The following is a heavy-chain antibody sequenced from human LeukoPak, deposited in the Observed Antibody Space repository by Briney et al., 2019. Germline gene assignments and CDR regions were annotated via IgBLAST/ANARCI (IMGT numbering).Heavy chain of an antibody. V-gene: IGHV3-21*01. J-gene: IGHJ4*02. CDR1: GFTFSSYT. Sequence: GSLRLPCAASGFTFSSYTMNWVRQAPGKGLEWVSSIISSNYIYYADSVKGRFTISRDDAKNSLYLQMNSLRAEDTAVYYCARGNSGLDYWGQGTLVTVSS. CDR2: IISSNYI. CDR3: ARGNSGLDY. D-gene: IGHD1-26*01.